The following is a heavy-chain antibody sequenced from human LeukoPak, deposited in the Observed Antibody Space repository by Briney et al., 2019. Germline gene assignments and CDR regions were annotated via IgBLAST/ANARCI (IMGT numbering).Heavy chain of an antibody. CDR2: INAGNGNT. CDR1: GYTFTSYA. V-gene: IGHV1-3*03. J-gene: IGHJ3*02. D-gene: IGHD4/OR15-4a*01. Sequence: ASVKVSCKASGYTFTSYAMHWVRQAPGQRLEWMGWINAGNGNTKYSQEFQGRVTITRDTSASTAYMELSSLRSEDMAVYYCARDRDYGLAFDIWGQGTIVTVSS. CDR3: ARDRDYGLAFDI.